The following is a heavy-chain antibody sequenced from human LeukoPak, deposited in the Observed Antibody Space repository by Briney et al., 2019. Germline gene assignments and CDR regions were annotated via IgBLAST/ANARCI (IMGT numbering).Heavy chain of an antibody. CDR2: IKDGGIT. Sequence: PSETLSLTCAVYSGSFSGYYSSWIRLTPGKGLEWIGEIKDGGITNYNPSLRSRVTISKDTSNNQMSLNLHSATAADTAVYYCVRGFSGVVGDHWGQGTLVTVSS. CDR1: SGSFSGYY. D-gene: IGHD3-10*01. CDR3: VRGFSGVVGDH. V-gene: IGHV4-34*01. J-gene: IGHJ4*02.